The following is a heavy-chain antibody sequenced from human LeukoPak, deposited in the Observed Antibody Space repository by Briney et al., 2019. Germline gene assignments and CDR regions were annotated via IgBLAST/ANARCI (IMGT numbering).Heavy chain of an antibody. CDR3: ARVRAGYCTSTGCYTGMDV. CDR1: GFTFSSYW. Sequence: GGSLRLSCAASGFTFSSYWMHWVRQIPGKGLVWVSRNSEGSSTSDADSVKGRFTISRDNAKNTLFLQMNSLRAEDTAVYYCARVRAGYCTSTGCYTGMDVWGQGTTVTVSS. J-gene: IGHJ6*02. CDR2: NSEGSST. D-gene: IGHD2-2*01. V-gene: IGHV3-74*01.